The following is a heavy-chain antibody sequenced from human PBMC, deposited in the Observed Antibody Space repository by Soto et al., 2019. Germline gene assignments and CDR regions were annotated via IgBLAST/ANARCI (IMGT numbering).Heavy chain of an antibody. CDR1: GYIFSSYN. Sequence: ASVKVSCKASGYIFSSYNINWVRQAPGQGLEWMGWISGYSGNTNYAPAFQGRFTMTTDTSRTTAYMELRSLTSDDTAVYYCATPTPLRGAMITNINFDFWGQGTPVTVSS. V-gene: IGHV1-18*01. CDR2: ISGYSGNT. J-gene: IGHJ4*02. CDR3: ATPTPLRGAMITNINFDF. D-gene: IGHD3-10*01.